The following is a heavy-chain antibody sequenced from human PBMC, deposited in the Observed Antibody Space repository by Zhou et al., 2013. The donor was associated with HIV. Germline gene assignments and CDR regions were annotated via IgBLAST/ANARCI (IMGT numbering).Heavy chain of an antibody. J-gene: IGHJ5*02. D-gene: IGHD1-26*01. CDR2: IYHSGST. CDR3: GERSAGSYSVASWDWFDP. Sequence: QVQLQESGPGLVKPSETLSLTCAVSGYSISSGYYWGWIRQPPGKGLEWIGSIYHSGSTYYNPSLKSRVTISVDTSKNQFSLKLSSVTAADTAVYYCGERSAGSYSVASWDWFDPWGQGTLGPPSP. V-gene: IGHV4-38-2*02. CDR1: GYSISSGYY.